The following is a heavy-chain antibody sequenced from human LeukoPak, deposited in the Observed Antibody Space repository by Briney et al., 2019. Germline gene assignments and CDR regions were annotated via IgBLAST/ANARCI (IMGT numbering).Heavy chain of an antibody. J-gene: IGHJ3*02. Sequence: GGSLRLSCAASGFTFSSYSMNWVRQASGKGLEWVSSISSSSSYIYYADSVKGRFTISRDNAKNSLYLQMNSLRAEDTAVYYCARDVALAFDIWGQGTMVTVSS. CDR1: GFTFSSYS. CDR2: ISSSSSYI. V-gene: IGHV3-21*01. D-gene: IGHD2-15*01. CDR3: ARDVALAFDI.